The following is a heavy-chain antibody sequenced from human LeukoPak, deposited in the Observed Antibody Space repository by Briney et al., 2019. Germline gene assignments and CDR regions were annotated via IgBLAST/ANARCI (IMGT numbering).Heavy chain of an antibody. CDR2: IFYSGST. CDR1: GGSISSSNSY. J-gene: IGHJ4*02. Sequence: SETLSLTCAVSGGSISSSNSYWGWIRQPPGKGLEWVGSIFYSGSTFYNPSLKSRVTISVDTSKNQFSLKLSSVTAADTAMYYCARETGDSSGYYYLDYWGQGSLVTVSS. V-gene: IGHV4-39*07. CDR3: ARETGDSSGYYYLDY. D-gene: IGHD3-22*01.